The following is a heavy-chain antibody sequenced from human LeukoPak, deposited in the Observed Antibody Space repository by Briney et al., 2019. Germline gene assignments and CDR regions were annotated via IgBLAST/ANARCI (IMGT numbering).Heavy chain of an antibody. D-gene: IGHD3-22*01. CDR1: GYTFSDFG. J-gene: IGHJ4*02. CDR3: ARDCDRSGYYCY. CDR2: INTYNGNT. V-gene: IGHV1-18*01. Sequence: KPGASGKVSCNASGYTFSDFGISWVRQAPGQGLEWMGWINTYNGNTNYAQKLQGRVAINTDTSTSTAYMELRSLRSDDTAVYYCARDCDRSGYYCYWGQGTLVTVSS.